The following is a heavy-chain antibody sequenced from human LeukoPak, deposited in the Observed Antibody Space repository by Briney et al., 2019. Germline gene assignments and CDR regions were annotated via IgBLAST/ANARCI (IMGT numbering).Heavy chain of an antibody. Sequence: GGSLRLSCAASGFPFSTYAIHWVRQAPGKGLEWVAVISYDGSIKYYADSVKGRFTISRDNSKNTLALQMNSLRAEDTAIYYCARCGYSDGWSCDHWGQGTLVTVSS. CDR1: GFPFSTYA. CDR2: ISYDGSIK. J-gene: IGHJ5*02. V-gene: IGHV3-30-3*01. D-gene: IGHD5-18*01. CDR3: ARCGYSDGWSCDH.